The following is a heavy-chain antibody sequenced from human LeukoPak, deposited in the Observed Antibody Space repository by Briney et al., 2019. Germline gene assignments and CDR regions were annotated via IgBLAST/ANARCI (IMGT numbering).Heavy chain of an antibody. CDR3: ARGRSDNWFDP. V-gene: IGHV4-61*02. CDR2: IYTSGST. Sequence: KTSETLSLTCTVSGGSISSGSYYWSWIRQPAGKGLEWIGRIYTSGSTNYNPSLKSRVTISVDTSKNQFSLKLSSVTAADTAVYYCARGRSDNWFDPWGQGTLVTVSS. CDR1: GGSISSGSYY. J-gene: IGHJ5*02.